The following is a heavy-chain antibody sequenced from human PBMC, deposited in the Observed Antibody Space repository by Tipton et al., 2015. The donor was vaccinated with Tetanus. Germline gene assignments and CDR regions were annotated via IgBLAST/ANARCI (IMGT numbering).Heavy chain of an antibody. CDR2: IGSFSRTI. D-gene: IGHD3-16*02. CDR1: GFTFSSYS. CDR3: ARDLGRMYRSNRLDV. J-gene: IGHJ6*02. Sequence: SLRLSCEGSGFTFSSYSMDWVRQAPGKGLEWISYIGSFSRTINYADSVRGRFTTFRDNAKSSLYLQMSRLRAEDTAVYYCARDLGRMYRSNRLDVWGQGTTVAVSS. V-gene: IGHV3-48*01.